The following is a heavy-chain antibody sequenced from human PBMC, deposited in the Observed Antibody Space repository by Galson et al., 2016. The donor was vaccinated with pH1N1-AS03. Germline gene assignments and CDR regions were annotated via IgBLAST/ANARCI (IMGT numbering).Heavy chain of an antibody. D-gene: IGHD3-10*01. CDR1: GYTFTDYY. Sequence: SVKVSCKASGYTFTDYYIHWVRQAPGQALEWMGRINPKRGGTNYSQRFQGRVAMTRDTSVSTAYMDLIRLRSNDTAVYYCARETHLNMDRGPTFFFDYWGQGSMVTVSS. V-gene: IGHV1-2*06. CDR3: ARETHLNMDRGPTFFFDY. J-gene: IGHJ4*02. CDR2: INPKRGGT.